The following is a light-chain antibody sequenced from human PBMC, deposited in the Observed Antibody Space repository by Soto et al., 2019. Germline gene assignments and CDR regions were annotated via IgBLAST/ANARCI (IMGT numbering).Light chain of an antibody. J-gene: IGKJ5*01. Sequence: DIQLTQSPSFLSASVGDGITISCRASQGIGSYLAWYQQKPGKAPKLLIHTASTLQSGVPSRFSGSGGGAEFTLTISSLQPEDFATYYCQQRHSYPVTFGQGTRLEIK. CDR1: QGIGSY. V-gene: IGKV1-9*01. CDR2: TAS. CDR3: QQRHSYPVT.